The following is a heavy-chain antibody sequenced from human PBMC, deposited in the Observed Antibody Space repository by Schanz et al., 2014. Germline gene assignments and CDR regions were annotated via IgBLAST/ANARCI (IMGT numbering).Heavy chain of an antibody. CDR1: GFMFSNYW. Sequence: EVQVVESGGGLVQPGGSLRLSCAASGFMFSNYWMSWVRQSPGKGLEWVSRTSHDGSFTTFADSVKGRFTISRDNAKNALYLQMNSLRAEDTAVYYCVRDTDYHFDYWGQGTLVTVSS. V-gene: IGHV3-74*01. CDR3: VRDTDYHFDY. D-gene: IGHD4-17*01. J-gene: IGHJ4*02. CDR2: TSHDGSFT.